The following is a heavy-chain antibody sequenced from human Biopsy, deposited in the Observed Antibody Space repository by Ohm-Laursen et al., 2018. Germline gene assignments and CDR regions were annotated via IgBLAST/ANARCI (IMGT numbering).Heavy chain of an antibody. V-gene: IGHV1-69*06. J-gene: IGHJ1*01. Sequence: GASVTASCQAPGGSFSNYGVNWVRQAPGQGLEWLGGNIPILGTGNYAQKFQDRVTAAADTSTSTATMELRSLRSDDTAVYYCATKLTGYFHHWGQGTLVIVSS. CDR3: ATKLTGYFHH. D-gene: IGHD3-9*01. CDR1: GGSFSNYG. CDR2: NIPILGTG.